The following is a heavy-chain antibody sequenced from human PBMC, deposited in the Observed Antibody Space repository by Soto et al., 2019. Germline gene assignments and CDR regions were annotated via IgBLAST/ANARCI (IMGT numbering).Heavy chain of an antibody. J-gene: IGHJ5*02. CDR2: FDPEDGET. Sequence: GASVEVSCKVSGYTLTELSMHWVRQAPGKGLEWMGGFDPEDGETIYAQKFQGRVTMTEDTSTDTAYMELSSLRSEDTAVYYCATVVDIVATHNWFDPWGQGTLVTVSS. CDR1: GYTLTELS. D-gene: IGHD5-12*01. CDR3: ATVVDIVATHNWFDP. V-gene: IGHV1-24*01.